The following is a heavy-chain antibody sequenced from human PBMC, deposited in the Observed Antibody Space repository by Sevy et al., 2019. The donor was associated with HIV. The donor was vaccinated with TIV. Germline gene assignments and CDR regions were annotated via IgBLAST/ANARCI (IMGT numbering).Heavy chain of an antibody. Sequence: SETLSLTCTVSGGSLSSGSYDWSWIRQPPGKGLEWIGYISYIGSTNYNPSLKSRVTISVDTSKNQLSLRLTSVTAADTAVYYCDRDRIAAAGGYFDNWGQGTLVTVSS. CDR1: GGSLSSGSYD. CDR2: ISYIGST. CDR3: DRDRIAAAGGYFDN. J-gene: IGHJ4*02. V-gene: IGHV4-61*01. D-gene: IGHD6-13*01.